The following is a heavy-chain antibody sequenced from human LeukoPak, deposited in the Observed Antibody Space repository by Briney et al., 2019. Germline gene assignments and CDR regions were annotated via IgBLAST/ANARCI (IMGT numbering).Heavy chain of an antibody. Sequence: PGGSLRLSCIASGFTLTNYAMNWVRQAPGKGLEWVSAISGSGGDTYHADSVKGRFTISRDNSKNTLYLQMNSLRAEDTAVYYCARVPGSYCVDFDYWGQGTLVTVSS. D-gene: IGHD3-10*01. J-gene: IGHJ4*02. CDR1: GFTLTNYA. CDR2: ISGSGGDT. V-gene: IGHV3-23*01. CDR3: ARVPGSYCVDFDY.